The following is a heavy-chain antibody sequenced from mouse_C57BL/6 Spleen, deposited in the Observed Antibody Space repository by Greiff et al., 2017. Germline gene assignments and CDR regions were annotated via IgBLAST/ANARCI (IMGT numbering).Heavy chain of an antibody. D-gene: IGHD1-1*01. CDR1: GYTFTSYW. J-gene: IGHJ2*01. Sequence: QVQLQQPGAELVKPGASVKLSCKASGYTFTSYWMHWVKQRPGQGLEWIGMIHPNSGSTNYNEKFKSKATLTVDKSSSTAYMQLSSLTSEDSAVYYCVRGVITTVDYFDYWGQGTTLTVSS. V-gene: IGHV1-64*01. CDR3: VRGVITTVDYFDY. CDR2: IHPNSGST.